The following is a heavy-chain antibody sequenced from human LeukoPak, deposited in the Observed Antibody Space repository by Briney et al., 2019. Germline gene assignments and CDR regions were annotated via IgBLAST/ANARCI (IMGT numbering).Heavy chain of an antibody. CDR1: GGTFSSYA. Sequence: SLKVSCKASGGTFSSYAISWVRQAPGQGLEWMGGIIPIFGTANYAQKFQGRVTITADESTSTAYMELRSLRSEDTAVYYCARTQWVVVPAADAKPSYFDYWGQGTLVTVSS. V-gene: IGHV1-69*13. D-gene: IGHD2-2*01. CDR3: ARTQWVVVPAADAKPSYFDY. CDR2: IIPIFGTA. J-gene: IGHJ4*02.